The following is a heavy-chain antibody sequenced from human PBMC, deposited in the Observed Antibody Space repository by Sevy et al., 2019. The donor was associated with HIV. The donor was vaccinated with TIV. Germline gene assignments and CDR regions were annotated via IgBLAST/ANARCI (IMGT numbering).Heavy chain of an antibody. CDR3: ARSTYYYASGTVRESDF. J-gene: IGHJ4*01. Sequence: GGSLRLSCAASGFTFTSYSMSWFRQAPGRGLEWASSISKYSNYIHYANSVEGRFTISRDNAQDSMSLQMTSLRAEDTALYFCARSTYYYASGTVRESDFWGQGTLVTVSS. CDR2: ISKYSNYI. D-gene: IGHD3-10*01. CDR1: GFTFTSYS. V-gene: IGHV3-21*01.